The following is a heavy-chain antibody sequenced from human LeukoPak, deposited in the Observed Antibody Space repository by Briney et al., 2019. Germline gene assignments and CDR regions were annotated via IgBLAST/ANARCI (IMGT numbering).Heavy chain of an antibody. D-gene: IGHD5-18*01. J-gene: IGHJ4*02. CDR3: ARDDSFQFDS. V-gene: IGHV1-18*01. Sequence: ASVKVSCKASGYTFTSYGISWVRQAPVQGLEWMGWISAYNGNTNYAQKLQGRVTMTRATSISTAYMELSSLTSDDTAVYYCARDDSFQFDSWGQGTLVTVSS. CDR2: ISAYNGNT. CDR1: GYTFTSYG.